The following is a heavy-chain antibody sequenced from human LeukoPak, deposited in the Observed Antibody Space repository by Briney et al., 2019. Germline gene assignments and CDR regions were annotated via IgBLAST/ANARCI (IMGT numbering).Heavy chain of an antibody. CDR1: GFTFSSYA. CDR2: ISGSGGST. CDR3: AKESSSWYPYYYYGMDV. Sequence: GGSLRLSCAASGFTFSSYAMSWVRQAPGKGLEWVSAISGSGGSTYYADSVKGRFTISRDNSKNTLYLQMNSLRAEDTAVYYCAKESSSWYPYYYYGMDVWGQGTTVTVSS. J-gene: IGHJ6*02. V-gene: IGHV3-23*01. D-gene: IGHD6-13*01.